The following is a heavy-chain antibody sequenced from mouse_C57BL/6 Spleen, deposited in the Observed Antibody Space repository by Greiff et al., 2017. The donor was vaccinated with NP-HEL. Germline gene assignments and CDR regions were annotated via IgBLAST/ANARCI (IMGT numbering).Heavy chain of an antibody. V-gene: IGHV14-1*01. J-gene: IGHJ2*01. CDR3: TTGPITTVVAGGY. CDR1: GFNITDYY. Sequence: EVQLQQSGAELVRPGASVKLSCTASGFNITDYYMHWVKQRPEQGLEWIGRIDPEDGDTEYAPKFQGKATLTADTSSNTAYLQLSSLTSEDTAVDYCTTGPITTVVAGGYWGQGTTLTVSS. D-gene: IGHD1-1*01. CDR2: IDPEDGDT.